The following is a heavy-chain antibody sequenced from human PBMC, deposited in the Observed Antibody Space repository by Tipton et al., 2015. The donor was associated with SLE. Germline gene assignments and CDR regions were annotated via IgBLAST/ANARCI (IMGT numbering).Heavy chain of an antibody. CDR2: IYYSGTT. Sequence: TLSLTCTVSGGSISSHYWSWIRQPPGKGLEWIGYIYYSGTTSYNPSLKSRVTISVDTSKNQFSLKLSSVTVADTAVYYCAREGRREQLALDYWGQGTLVTVSS. CDR1: GGSISSHY. D-gene: IGHD6-6*01. V-gene: IGHV4-59*11. J-gene: IGHJ4*02. CDR3: AREGRREQLALDY.